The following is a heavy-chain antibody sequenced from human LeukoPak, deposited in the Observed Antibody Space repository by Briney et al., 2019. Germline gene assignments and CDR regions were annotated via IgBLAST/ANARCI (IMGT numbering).Heavy chain of an antibody. CDR2: ISGSGDST. D-gene: IGHD2-21*02. Sequence: GGSLRLSCVASGFTLRSYVMNWVRQTPGKGLEWVSSISGSGDSTFYADPVKGRFSISRDNSKNTLYLQVNGLRTEDTAVYYCAKDRLLNCRGDCYIFDYWGQGTVVTVSS. CDR3: AKDRLLNCRGDCYIFDY. V-gene: IGHV3-23*01. J-gene: IGHJ4*02. CDR1: GFTLRSYV.